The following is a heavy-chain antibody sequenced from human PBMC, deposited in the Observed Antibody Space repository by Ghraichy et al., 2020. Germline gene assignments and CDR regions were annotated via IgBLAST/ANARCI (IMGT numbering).Heavy chain of an antibody. V-gene: IGHV1-46*03. CDR1: GYTFTSYY. J-gene: IGHJ6*03. Sequence: ASVKVSCKASGYTFTSYYMHWVRQAPGQGLEWMGIINPSGGSTSYAQKFQGRVTMTRDTSTSTVYMELSSLRSEDTAVYYCARALEYCSGGSCYPTNYYYYMDVWGKGTTVTVSS. CDR3: ARALEYCSGGSCYPTNYYYYMDV. CDR2: INPSGGST. D-gene: IGHD2-15*01.